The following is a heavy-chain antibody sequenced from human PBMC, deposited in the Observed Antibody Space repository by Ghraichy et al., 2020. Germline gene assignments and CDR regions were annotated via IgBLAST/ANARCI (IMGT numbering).Heavy chain of an antibody. D-gene: IGHD3-10*01. CDR1: GGSISSSSYY. CDR3: ARHVLPQSITMVRGVIDY. CDR2: IYYSGST. Sequence: ESLNISCTVSGGSISSSSYYWGWIRQPPGKGLEWIGSIYYSGSTYYNPSLKSRVTISVDTSKNQFSLKLSSVTAADTAVYYCARHVLPQSITMVRGVIDYWGQGTLVTVSS. J-gene: IGHJ4*02. V-gene: IGHV4-39*01.